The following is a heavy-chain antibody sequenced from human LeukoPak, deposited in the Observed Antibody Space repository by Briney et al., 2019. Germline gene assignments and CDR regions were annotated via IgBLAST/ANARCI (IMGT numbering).Heavy chain of an antibody. CDR3: AKSFSRYGLKNQFGY. V-gene: IGHV3-23*01. CDR1: GFTFSSYA. CDR2: ISGSGGST. J-gene: IGHJ4*02. D-gene: IGHD1-14*01. Sequence: GGSLRLSCAASGFTFSSYAMSWVRQAPGKGLEWVSAISGSGGSTYYADSVKGRFTISRDNSKNTLYLRMNSLRAEDTAVYYCAKSFSRYGLKNQFGYWGQGTLVTVSS.